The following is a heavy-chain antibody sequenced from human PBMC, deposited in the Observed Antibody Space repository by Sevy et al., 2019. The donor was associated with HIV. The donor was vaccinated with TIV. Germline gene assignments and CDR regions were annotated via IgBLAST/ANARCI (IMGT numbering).Heavy chain of an antibody. V-gene: IGHV1-18*01. Sequence: ASVKVSCKASGYTFTSYGISWVRQAPGQGLEWMGWISAYNGNTNYAQKLQGRVTMTTDTSTSTAYMELRSLRSDDTAVYYCARVTIFGVASDAFDIWGQGTMVTVSS. CDR1: GYTFTSYG. CDR3: ARVTIFGVASDAFDI. D-gene: IGHD3-3*01. J-gene: IGHJ3*02. CDR2: ISAYNGNT.